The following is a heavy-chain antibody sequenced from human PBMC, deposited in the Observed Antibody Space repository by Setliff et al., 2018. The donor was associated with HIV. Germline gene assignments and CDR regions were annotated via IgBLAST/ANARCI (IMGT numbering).Heavy chain of an antibody. J-gene: IGHJ6*03. CDR3: ASLSQRYYYYYMDV. CDR2: VNHSGST. V-gene: IGHV4-34*01. CDR1: GGSFNDYY. Sequence: SETLSLTCAVYGGSFNDYYWSWIRQPPGKGLEWIGEVNHSGSTNYNPSLKSRVTISVDTSKNQFSLKLSSVTAADTAVYYCASLSQRYYYYYMDVWGKGTTVTVS.